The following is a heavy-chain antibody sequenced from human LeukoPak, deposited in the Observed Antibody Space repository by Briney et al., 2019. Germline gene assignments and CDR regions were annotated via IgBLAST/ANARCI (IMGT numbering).Heavy chain of an antibody. CDR1: GFTFSSYS. Sequence: TSGGSLRLSCAAFGFTFSSYSMNWVRQAPGKGLEWVSFISSSSSYIYYADSLKGRFTISRDNAKNSLYLQMNSLRAEDTAVYYCARGTMFPYYFDYWGQGTLVTVSS. J-gene: IGHJ4*02. CDR3: ARGTMFPYYFDY. D-gene: IGHD3-10*02. V-gene: IGHV3-21*01. CDR2: ISSSSSYI.